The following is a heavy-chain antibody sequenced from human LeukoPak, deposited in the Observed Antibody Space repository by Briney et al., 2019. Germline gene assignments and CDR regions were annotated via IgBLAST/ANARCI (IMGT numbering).Heavy chain of an antibody. CDR3: ARASRGYYDSSG. Sequence: GGSLRLSCAASGFTFSSYSINSVRQAPGKGLEWVSYISRSSSTIYYADSVKGRLNIYRDNAKNSVYLQMNRLRAEDTAVYYCARASRGYYDSSGWGQGTMVTVSS. J-gene: IGHJ3*01. CDR2: ISRSSSTI. D-gene: IGHD3-22*01. CDR1: GFTFSSYS. V-gene: IGHV3-48*01.